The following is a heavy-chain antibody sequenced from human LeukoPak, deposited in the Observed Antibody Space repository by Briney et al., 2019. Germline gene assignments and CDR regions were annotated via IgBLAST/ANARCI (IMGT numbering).Heavy chain of an antibody. J-gene: IGHJ4*02. CDR3: AKGGYVDY. D-gene: IGHD3-16*01. CDR2: IKANGRET. V-gene: IGHV3-7*01. Sequence: GGSLRLSCAASGFTISTYWKTWFRQAPGKRLEEVANIKANGRETYYVDSVKGRFTISRDNAQKSLYLQLNSLRVEDTAIYYCAKGGYVDYCGQGSLVTVSS. CDR1: GFTISTYW.